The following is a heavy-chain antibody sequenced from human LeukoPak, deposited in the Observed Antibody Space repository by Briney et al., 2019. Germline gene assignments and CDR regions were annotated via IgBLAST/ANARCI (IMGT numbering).Heavy chain of an antibody. V-gene: IGHV4-59*08. CDR1: SGSISNYY. D-gene: IGHD6-19*01. Sequence: PSETLSLTCTGSSGSISNYYWSWVRQPPGKALEWIGYIYYSGSTNYNPSLKSRVTISVDTSKNQFSLKLSSVTAADTAVYYCARHRGLGFDYWGQGTLVTVSS. J-gene: IGHJ4*02. CDR3: ARHRGLGFDY. CDR2: IYYSGST.